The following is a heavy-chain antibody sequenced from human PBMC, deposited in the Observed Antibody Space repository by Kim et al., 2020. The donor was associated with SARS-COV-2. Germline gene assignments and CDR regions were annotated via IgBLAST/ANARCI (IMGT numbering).Heavy chain of an antibody. D-gene: IGHD2-15*01. CDR1: ESTATGNS. J-gene: IGHJ6*02. V-gene: IGHV3-66*01. CDR2: VYGDGPA. Sequence: GGSLRLSCTASESTATGNSMSWVRQTPGKGLEWVSVVYGDGPAYYADSVKGRFTVSSDNSKNTLHLHMNSLRAEDTAMYYCSNAEGYPNGMDVWGAGTTV. CDR3: SNAEGYPNGMDV.